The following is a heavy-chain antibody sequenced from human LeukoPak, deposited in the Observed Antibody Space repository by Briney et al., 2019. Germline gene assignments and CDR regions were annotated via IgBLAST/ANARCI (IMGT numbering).Heavy chain of an antibody. CDR1: GFTFSSYW. Sequence: QSGGSLRLSCAASGFTFSSYWMSWVRQAPGKGLEWVANIKQDGSEKYYVDSVKGRSTISRDNAKNSLYLQMNSLRAEDTAVYYCARDPQWYSSSWENDYWGQGTLVTVSS. D-gene: IGHD6-13*01. CDR2: IKQDGSEK. J-gene: IGHJ4*02. CDR3: ARDPQWYSSSWENDY. V-gene: IGHV3-7*01.